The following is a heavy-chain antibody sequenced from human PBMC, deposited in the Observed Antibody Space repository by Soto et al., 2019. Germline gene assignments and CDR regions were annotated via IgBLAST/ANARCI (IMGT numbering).Heavy chain of an antibody. CDR3: AAYYGDYFFDY. Sequence: ASVKVSCKVSGYTLTELSMRWVRQAPGKGLEWMGGFDPEDGETIYAQKFQGRVTMTEDTSTSTVYMELSSLRSEDTAVYYCAAYYGDYFFDYWGQGTLVTVSS. V-gene: IGHV1-24*01. D-gene: IGHD4-17*01. J-gene: IGHJ4*02. CDR1: GYTLTELS. CDR2: FDPEDGET.